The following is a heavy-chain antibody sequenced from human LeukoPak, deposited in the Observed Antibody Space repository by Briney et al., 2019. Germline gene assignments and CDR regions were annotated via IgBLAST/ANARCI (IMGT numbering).Heavy chain of an antibody. D-gene: IGHD4-23*01. CDR3: ARAPDYGGNSAVDY. CDR2: ISSSGSTI. Sequence: GGSLRLSCAASGFTFSSYEMNWVRQAPGKGLEWVSYISSSGSTIYYADSVKGRFTISRDNAKNSLYLQMNSLRAEDTAAYYCARAPDYGGNSAVDYWGQGTLVTVSS. CDR1: GFTFSSYE. V-gene: IGHV3-48*03. J-gene: IGHJ4*02.